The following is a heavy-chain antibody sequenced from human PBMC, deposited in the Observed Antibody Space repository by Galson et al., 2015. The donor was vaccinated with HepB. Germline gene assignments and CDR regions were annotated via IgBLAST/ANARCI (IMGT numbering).Heavy chain of an antibody. CDR3: ARVGYSSSSGAGY. J-gene: IGHJ4*02. CDR2: INSGSSTI. CDR1: GFTFSSYS. V-gene: IGHV3-48*02. D-gene: IGHD6-6*01. Sequence: SLRLSCAASGFTFSSYSMNWVRQAPGKGLEWLSYINSGSSTIYYADSVKGRFTISRDNAKNSLYLQMNSLRDEDTAVYYCARVGYSSSSGAGYWGQGTLVTVSS.